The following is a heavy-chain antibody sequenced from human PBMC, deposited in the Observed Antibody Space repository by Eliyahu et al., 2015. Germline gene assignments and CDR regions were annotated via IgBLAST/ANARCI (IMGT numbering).Heavy chain of an antibody. CDR2: IYYSGST. V-gene: IGHV4-39*01. CDR3: ARCNWNDRVLA. J-gene: IGHJ5*02. Sequence: SLTCTVSGGSISSSSYYWGWIRQPPGKGLEWIGSIYYSGSTYYNPSLKSRVTISVDTSKNQFSLKLSSVTAADTAVYYCARCNWNDRVLAWGQGTLVTVSS. D-gene: IGHD1-20*01. CDR1: GGSISSSSYY.